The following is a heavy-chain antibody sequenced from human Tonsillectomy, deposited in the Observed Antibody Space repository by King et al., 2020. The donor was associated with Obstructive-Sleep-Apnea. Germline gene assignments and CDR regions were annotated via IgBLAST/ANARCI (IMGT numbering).Heavy chain of an antibody. J-gene: IGHJ4*02. D-gene: IGHD2-2*01. CDR2: IYPGDSDT. Sequence: VQLVESGAEVIKPGESLKISCKGSGYSFTSYWIGWVRQMPGKGLELMGIIYPGDSDTRYSLSFQDQVPILGDKSISTAYLQWSSLKASDTAMYYCATSKGYCTSTSCYAPFDYWGQGTLVTVSS. V-gene: IGHV5-51*01. CDR1: GYSFTSYW. CDR3: ATSKGYCTSTSCYAPFDY.